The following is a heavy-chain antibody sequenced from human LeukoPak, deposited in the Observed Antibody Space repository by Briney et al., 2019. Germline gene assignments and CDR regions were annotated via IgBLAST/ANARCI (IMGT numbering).Heavy chain of an antibody. J-gene: IGHJ4*02. Sequence: PGGSLRLSCAASGFTFSDYYMSWIRQAPGKGLEWVSYINSTNVIWYTDSVKGRFTISRDDAKNSLYLQMNSLRAEDTAGYYCILSSGFMYYFDYWGQGTRVTVSS. CDR3: ILSSGFMYYFDY. D-gene: IGHD3-22*01. V-gene: IGHV3-11*01. CDR2: INSTNVI. CDR1: GFTFSDYY.